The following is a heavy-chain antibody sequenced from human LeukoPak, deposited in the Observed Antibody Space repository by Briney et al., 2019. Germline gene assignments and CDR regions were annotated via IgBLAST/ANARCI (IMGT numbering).Heavy chain of an antibody. D-gene: IGHD4-17*01. Sequence: SETLSLTCTVSGASISSGGYYWSWIRQHPGKGLEWIGYIYYTGSTYYNSSLKSRVIISLDTSKNQFSLKLTSVTAADTAVYYCARDRNGDYVNYYYGMDVWGQGTTVTVSS. J-gene: IGHJ6*02. V-gene: IGHV4-31*03. CDR1: GASISSGGYY. CDR2: IYYTGST. CDR3: ARDRNGDYVNYYYGMDV.